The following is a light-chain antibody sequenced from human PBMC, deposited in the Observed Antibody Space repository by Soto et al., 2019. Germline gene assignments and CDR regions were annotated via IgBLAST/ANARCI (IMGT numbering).Light chain of an antibody. CDR1: RSDVGRYNY. CDR2: EVT. CDR3: CSKTSTNTLV. Sequence: QSALTQPASVSGSPGQSITISCTGTRSDVGRYNYVSWYQQHPGKAPKLLIYEVTYRPSGVSTRFSASKSGSTASLTISGLQPEDEGDYYCCSKTSTNTLVFGGGTKVTVL. V-gene: IGLV2-14*01. J-gene: IGLJ3*02.